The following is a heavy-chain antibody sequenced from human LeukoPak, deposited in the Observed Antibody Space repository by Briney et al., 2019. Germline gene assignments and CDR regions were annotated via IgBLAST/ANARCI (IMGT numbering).Heavy chain of an antibody. CDR3: AKASSWYV. J-gene: IGHJ4*02. D-gene: IGHD6-13*01. CDR2: IWYDGSNK. Sequence: GGSLRLSCAASGFTFSSYGMHWVRQAPGKGLEWVAFIWYDGSNKYYADSVKGRFTISRDNSKNTLYLQMNSLRAEDTAVYYCAKASSWYVWGQGTLVTVSS. V-gene: IGHV3-30*02. CDR1: GFTFSSYG.